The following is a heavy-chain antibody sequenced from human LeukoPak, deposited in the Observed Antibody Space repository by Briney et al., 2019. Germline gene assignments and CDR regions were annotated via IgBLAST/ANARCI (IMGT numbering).Heavy chain of an antibody. CDR2: IIPIFGAA. D-gene: IGHD3-22*01. CDR1: GGTFSRYG. J-gene: IGHJ4*02. V-gene: IGHV1-69*01. Sequence: SVKVSCKASGGTFSRYGINWVRQAPGQGLEWMGGIIPIFGAANYAQKFQGRVTITADESTSTAYMELSSLRSEDTAVYYCASHSSGYYYYHYWGQGTLVTVSS. CDR3: ASHSSGYYYYHY.